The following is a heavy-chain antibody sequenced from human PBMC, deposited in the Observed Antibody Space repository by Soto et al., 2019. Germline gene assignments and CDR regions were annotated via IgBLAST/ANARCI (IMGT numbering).Heavy chain of an antibody. CDR2: ISANGGST. V-gene: IGHV3-23*01. J-gene: IGHJ6*02. CDR1: GFTFSSYA. Sequence: PGGSLRLSRAASGFTFSSYAMSWVRQAPWKGLEWVSIISANGGSTYYADSVKGRFTVSRDDSKNTLFVQMNSLSAEDTAVYYCAKIENASMDVWGQGPTVTVSS. CDR3: AKIENASMDV. D-gene: IGHD2-2*01.